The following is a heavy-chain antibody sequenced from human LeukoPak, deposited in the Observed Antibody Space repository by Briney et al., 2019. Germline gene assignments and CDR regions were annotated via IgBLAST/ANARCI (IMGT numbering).Heavy chain of an antibody. Sequence: GGSLRLSCAASGFTFSSYWMNWVRQAPGKGLVWVSRIASDGSSTTYADSVKGRFSISRDNAKNTLYLQMNSLRVEDTAVYYCARGRPHGNDYWGQGTLVTASS. J-gene: IGHJ4*02. CDR2: IASDGSST. V-gene: IGHV3-74*01. D-gene: IGHD4-23*01. CDR1: GFTFSSYW. CDR3: ARGRPHGNDY.